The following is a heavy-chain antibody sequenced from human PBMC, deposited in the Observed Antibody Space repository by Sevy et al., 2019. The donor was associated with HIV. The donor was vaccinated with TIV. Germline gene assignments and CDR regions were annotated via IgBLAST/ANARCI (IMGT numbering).Heavy chain of an antibody. CDR1: GGSTNTYY. Sequence: SETLSLTCTVSGGSTNTYYWSWIRQPPGKGLEYIGYVYSSGSTSYSPSLKSRVNISLDTSKNQFSLNLGSLTAADTAFYYCARGSVGDRYIDLWGRGTLVTVSS. CDR2: VYSSGST. D-gene: IGHD1-26*01. CDR3: ARGSVGDRYIDL. V-gene: IGHV4-59*01. J-gene: IGHJ2*01.